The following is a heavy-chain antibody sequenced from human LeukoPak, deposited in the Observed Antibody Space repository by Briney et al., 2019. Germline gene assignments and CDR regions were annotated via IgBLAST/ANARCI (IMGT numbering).Heavy chain of an antibody. J-gene: IGHJ4*02. CDR1: GFTVSNNY. Sequence: TGGSLRLSCAASGFTVSNNYMSWVRQAPGKGLEWVSIIDTGVNTYYADSVKGRFTISRDNSKNTLYLQMNSLRAEDTAVYYCAEAYSGSYLADYWGQGTLVTVSS. D-gene: IGHD1-26*01. CDR2: IDTGVNT. V-gene: IGHV3-53*01. CDR3: AEAYSGSYLADY.